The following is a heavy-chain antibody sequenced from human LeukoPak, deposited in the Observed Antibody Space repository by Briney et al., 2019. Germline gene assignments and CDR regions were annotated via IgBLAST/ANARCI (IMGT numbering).Heavy chain of an antibody. D-gene: IGHD1-26*01. V-gene: IGHV3-20*04. CDR2: INWNGGST. Sequence: GGSLRLSCTASGFTFNAYAMNWVRQAPGKGLEWVSGINWNGGSTDYADSVKGRFTVSRDNAKNPLYLEMNSLRVEDTAFYYCARVERGATTDYWGQGTLVTVSS. J-gene: IGHJ4*02. CDR1: GFTFNAYA. CDR3: ARVERGATTDY.